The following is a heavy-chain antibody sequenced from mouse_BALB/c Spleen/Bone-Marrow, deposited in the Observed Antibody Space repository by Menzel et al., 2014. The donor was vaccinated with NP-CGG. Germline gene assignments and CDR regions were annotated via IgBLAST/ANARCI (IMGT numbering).Heavy chain of an antibody. CDR3: ARPLYYDYGFAY. D-gene: IGHD2-4*01. CDR2: IDPYIDGT. J-gene: IGHJ3*01. CDR1: GYSFTDYN. Sequence: EVKLMESGPELVKPGASVKVSCKASGYSFTDYNMYWVKQSHGKSLEWIGYIDPYIDGTSYNQKFRGKATLTVDKSSSTAFMHLNSLTSEDSAVHYCARPLYYDYGFAYWGQGTLVTVST. V-gene: IGHV1S135*01.